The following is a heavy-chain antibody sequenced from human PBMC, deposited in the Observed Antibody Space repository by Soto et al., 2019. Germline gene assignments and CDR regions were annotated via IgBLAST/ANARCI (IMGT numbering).Heavy chain of an antibody. Sequence: PGGSLRLSCAASGFTFSDYYMSWIRQAPGKGLEWVSYISSSGSTIYYADSVKGRFTISRDNAKNSLYLQMNSLRAEDTAVYYCAGAYCGGDCYPSFDYWGQGTLVTVSS. J-gene: IGHJ4*02. D-gene: IGHD2-21*02. CDR1: GFTFSDYY. CDR2: ISSSGSTI. V-gene: IGHV3-11*01. CDR3: AGAYCGGDCYPSFDY.